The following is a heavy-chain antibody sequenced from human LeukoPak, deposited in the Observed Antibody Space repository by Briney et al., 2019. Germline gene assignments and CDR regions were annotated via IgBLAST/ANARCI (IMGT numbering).Heavy chain of an antibody. CDR2: IYYSGST. CDR1: GGSISSGDYY. J-gene: IGHJ5*02. D-gene: IGHD3-3*01. V-gene: IGHV4-30-4*01. Sequence: PSETLSLTCTVSGGSISSGDYYWSWIRQPPGKGLEWIGYIYYSGSTYYNPSLKSRVTISVDTTKNQFSLKLSSVTAADTAVYYCAGYYDFWSGYDDHPPWGQGTLVTVSS. CDR3: AGYYDFWSGYDDHPP.